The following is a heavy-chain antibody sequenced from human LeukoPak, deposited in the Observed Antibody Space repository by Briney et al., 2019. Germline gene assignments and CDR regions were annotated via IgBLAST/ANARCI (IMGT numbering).Heavy chain of an antibody. J-gene: IGHJ5*02. D-gene: IGHD5-12*01. V-gene: IGHV3-74*01. CDR1: GFTFSNYW. CDR3: AKGAVYSGYDSYNWFDL. Sequence: GGSLRLSCAASGFTFSNYWMHWVRQAPGKGLVWVSRIHSDGSITSYADSVKGRFTISRDNAKNSLYLQMNSLRAEDTALYYCAKGAVYSGYDSYNWFDLWGQGTLVTVSS. CDR2: IHSDGSIT.